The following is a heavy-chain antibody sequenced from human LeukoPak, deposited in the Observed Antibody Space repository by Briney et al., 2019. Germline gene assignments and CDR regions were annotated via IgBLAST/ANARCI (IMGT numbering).Heavy chain of an antibody. CDR3: ARQTGSGLFILP. CDR1: GGSISSSNYY. V-gene: IGHV4-39*01. D-gene: IGHD3/OR15-3a*01. CDR2: IYYSGST. Sequence: PSETLSLTCTVSGGSISSSNYYWGWIRQPPGKGLEWIGTIYYSGSTYYIPSLKSRITISVDTSKNQFSLKMRSVTAADTAVYYCARQTGSGLFILPGGQGTLVTVSS. J-gene: IGHJ4*02.